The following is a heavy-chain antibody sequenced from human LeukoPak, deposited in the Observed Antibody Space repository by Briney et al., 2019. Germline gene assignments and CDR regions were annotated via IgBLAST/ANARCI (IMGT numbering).Heavy chain of an antibody. D-gene: IGHD1-26*01. J-gene: IGHJ4*02. Sequence: ASVKVSCKASGYTFTSYDINWVRKATGQGLEWMGWINPNSGNKGYAQKFQGRVTITRNSCMSTVDMELSSRGSEDTAVYYCARGWELLYYFDYWGQGTLVTVSS. CDR2: INPNSGNK. CDR3: ARGWELLYYFDY. V-gene: IGHV1-8*03. CDR1: GYTFTSYD.